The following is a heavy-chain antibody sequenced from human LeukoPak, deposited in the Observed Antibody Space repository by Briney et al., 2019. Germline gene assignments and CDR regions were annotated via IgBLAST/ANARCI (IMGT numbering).Heavy chain of an antibody. CDR2: IWYDGGNK. D-gene: IGHD1-26*01. V-gene: IGHV3-33*01. J-gene: IGHJ3*02. Sequence: GGSLRLSCAASGFIFSSYGIHGVRQAPDKGLEWVALIWYDGGNKYYGDSVKGRFTISRDNSKNMVYLQMNSLRAEDTAVYYCAREGIGGSGMDIWGQGTMVTVSS. CDR3: AREGIGGSGMDI. CDR1: GFIFSSYG.